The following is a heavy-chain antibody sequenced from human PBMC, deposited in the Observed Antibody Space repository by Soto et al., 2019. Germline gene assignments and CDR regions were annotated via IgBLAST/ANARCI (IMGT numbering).Heavy chain of an antibody. CDR3: ASAMKYCGGDCYSYYYYGMDV. D-gene: IGHD2-21*02. Sequence: VASVKVSCKASGYTFTSYDINWVRQATGQGLGWMGWMNPNSGNTGYAQKFQGRVTMTRNTSISTAYMELSSLRSEDTAVYYCASAMKYCGGDCYSYYYYGMDVWGQGTTVTVSS. J-gene: IGHJ6*02. CDR1: GYTFTSYD. V-gene: IGHV1-8*01. CDR2: MNPNSGNT.